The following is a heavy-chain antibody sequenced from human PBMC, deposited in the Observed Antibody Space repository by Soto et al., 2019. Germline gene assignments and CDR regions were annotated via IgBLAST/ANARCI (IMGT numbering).Heavy chain of an antibody. D-gene: IGHD2-21*02. CDR1: GFTFSSYG. V-gene: IGHV3-33*01. J-gene: IGHJ4*02. Sequence: QVQLVESGGGVVQPGRSLRLSCAASGFTFSSYGMHWVRQAPGKGLEWVAVIWYDGSNKYYADSVKGRLTTSRDNSKNTLYLQMNSLRAEDTAVYYCARDVCGGDCYYFDYWGQGTLVTVSS. CDR3: ARDVCGGDCYYFDY. CDR2: IWYDGSNK.